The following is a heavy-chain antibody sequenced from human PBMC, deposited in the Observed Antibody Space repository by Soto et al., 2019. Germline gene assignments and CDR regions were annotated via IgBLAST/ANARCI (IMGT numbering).Heavy chain of an antibody. Sequence: QLQLQESGPGLVKPSETLSLTCTVSGGSISSSSYYWGWIRQPPGKGLEWIGSIYYSGSTYYNPSLKSRVTISVDTSKNQFSLKLSSVTAADTAVYYCATTVTLWLPGVSVSDAFDIWGQGTMVTVSS. D-gene: IGHD5-18*01. J-gene: IGHJ3*02. CDR1: GGSISSSSYY. CDR3: ATTVTLWLPGVSVSDAFDI. V-gene: IGHV4-39*01. CDR2: IYYSGST.